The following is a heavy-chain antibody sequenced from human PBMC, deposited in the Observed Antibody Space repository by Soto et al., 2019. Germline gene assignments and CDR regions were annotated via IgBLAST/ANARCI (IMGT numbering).Heavy chain of an antibody. V-gene: IGHV1-69*02. D-gene: IGHD3-10*01. CDR2: FIPILDMA. CDR3: AITYCRDNSCPRDFDF. J-gene: IGHJ4*02. CDR1: GGTFNTYT. Sequence: QVQVVQSGAEVKKPESSVKVSCKPSGGTFNTYTVNWVRLAPGHGLEWMGRFIPILDMANYAQXXXXRVXXXXXXXXXXXXXXXNSLTSDDTAVYYCAITYCRDNSCPRDFDFWGPGTRVTVSS.